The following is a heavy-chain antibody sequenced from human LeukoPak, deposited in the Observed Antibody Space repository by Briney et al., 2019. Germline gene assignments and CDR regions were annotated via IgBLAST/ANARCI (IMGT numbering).Heavy chain of an antibody. J-gene: IGHJ4*02. CDR3: ATRERGDSYGYYY. D-gene: IGHD5-18*01. CDR1: GFTFSSYA. Sequence: QSGGSLRLSCAASGFTFSSYAMHWVRQAPGKGLEWVAVISYDGSNKYYADSVKGRFTVSRDNAKNSLYLQMNSLRAEDTAVYYCATRERGDSYGYYYWGQGTLVTVSS. V-gene: IGHV3-30-3*01. CDR2: ISYDGSNK.